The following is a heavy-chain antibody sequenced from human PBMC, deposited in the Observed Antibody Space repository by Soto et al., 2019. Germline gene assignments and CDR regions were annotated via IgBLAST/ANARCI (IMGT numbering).Heavy chain of an antibody. CDR1: GYTFTSYY. Sequence: GASVKVSCKASGYTFTSYYMHWVRQAPGQGLEWMGIINPSGGSTSYAQKFQGRVTMTRDTSTSTVYMELSSLRSEDTAVYYCARDHVNWNDGSYYYYGMDVSGQGTTVTVSS. V-gene: IGHV1-46*01. D-gene: IGHD1-20*01. CDR2: INPSGGST. CDR3: ARDHVNWNDGSYYYYGMDV. J-gene: IGHJ6*02.